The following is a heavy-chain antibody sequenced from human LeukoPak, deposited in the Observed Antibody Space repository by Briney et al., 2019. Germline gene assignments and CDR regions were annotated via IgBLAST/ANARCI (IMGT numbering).Heavy chain of an antibody. CDR1: GFTFSSYA. Sequence: GGSLRLSCAASGFTFSSYAMSWVRQAPGGGLEWVSAISGSGGSTYYADSVKGRLTISRDNSKTTLYLQMNSLRAEDTAVYYCAKDRYSGYDLGRDYWGQGTLVTVSS. CDR3: AKDRYSGYDLGRDY. V-gene: IGHV3-23*01. J-gene: IGHJ4*02. CDR2: ISGSGGST. D-gene: IGHD5-12*01.